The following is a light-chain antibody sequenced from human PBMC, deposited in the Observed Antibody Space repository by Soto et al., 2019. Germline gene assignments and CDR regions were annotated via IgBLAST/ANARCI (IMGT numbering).Light chain of an antibody. V-gene: IGKV1-5*01. CDR3: QQYNSYSWT. CDR2: DAS. Sequence: DIQMTQSPSTLSASVGYRVTITCRASQSISSWLAWYQQKPGKAPKLLIYDASSLESGVPSRFSGSGSGTEFTLTISSLQPDDFETYYCQQYNSYSWTFGQGTKVDIK. J-gene: IGKJ1*01. CDR1: QSISSW.